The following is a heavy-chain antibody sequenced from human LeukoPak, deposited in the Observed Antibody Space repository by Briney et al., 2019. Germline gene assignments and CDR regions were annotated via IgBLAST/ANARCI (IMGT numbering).Heavy chain of an antibody. J-gene: IGHJ4*02. CDR1: GFTVSNNY. D-gene: IGHD2-21*01. CDR2: IYSDGST. V-gene: IGHV3-53*01. CDR3: AKDFRIGYSAHFDY. Sequence: GGSLRLSCAASGFTVSNNYMSWVRQAPGKGLEWVSVIYSDGSTYYADSVKGRFTISRDNSKNTLYLQMDSLRAEDTAVYYCAKDFRIGYSAHFDYWGQGALVTVSS.